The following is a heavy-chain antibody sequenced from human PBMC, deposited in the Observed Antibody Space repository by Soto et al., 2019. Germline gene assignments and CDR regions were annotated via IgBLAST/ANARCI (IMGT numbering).Heavy chain of an antibody. V-gene: IGHV4-30-2*01. CDR3: TRGQVVAAQH. J-gene: IGHJ4*02. D-gene: IGHD2-15*01. Sequence: QLQLQESGSGLVKPSQTLSLTCAVSGGSISSGGYSWSWIRQPPGKGLEWIGYIYHSGSTYYNPSLKSRLTITVDRSKNQFSLNLSSVTAADTAVYYCTRGQVVAAQHWGQGTLVTVSS. CDR2: IYHSGST. CDR1: GGSISSGGYS.